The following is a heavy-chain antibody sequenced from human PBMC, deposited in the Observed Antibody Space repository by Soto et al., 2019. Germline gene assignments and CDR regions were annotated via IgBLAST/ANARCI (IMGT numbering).Heavy chain of an antibody. J-gene: IGHJ4*02. CDR3: ARASIAAAGYYFDY. CDR2: IYSGGST. V-gene: IGHV3-66*01. CDR1: GFTFSTNY. Sequence: EVQLVESGGGLVQPGGSLRLSCAASGFTFSTNYMSWVRQAPGKGLEWVSVIYSGGSTYYADSVKGRFTISRDNSKNTLYLQMNSLRAEDTAVYYCARASIAAAGYYFDYWGQGTLVTVSS. D-gene: IGHD6-13*01.